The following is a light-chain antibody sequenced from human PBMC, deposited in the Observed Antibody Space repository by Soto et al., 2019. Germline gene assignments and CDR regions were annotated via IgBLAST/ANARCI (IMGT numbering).Light chain of an antibody. V-gene: IGKV3-15*01. CDR3: QEYSKWPLFT. J-gene: IGKJ3*01. CDR2: AAS. Sequence: EIVLTQSPATLSLSPGERATLSCRASQSVGRNLAWYQQKPGQAPTLLIYAASTRATGLPARFSGSGSGTDFTLPISSLQSEDFAVYYCQEYSKWPLFTFGPGTRVDIK. CDR1: QSVGRN.